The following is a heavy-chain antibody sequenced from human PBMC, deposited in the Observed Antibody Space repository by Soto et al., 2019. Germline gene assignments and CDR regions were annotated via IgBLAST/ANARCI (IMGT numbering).Heavy chain of an antibody. Sequence: EVQLLDSGGGLVQPGGSLRLSCAASGFTFTNYAMAWVRQAPGKGLEWVSAVHSNGDTHYAGSVKGRFTISRDNSRNTVYLQMNSLRVEATAVYHCAGESPYISGLIYVEYWGQGSLVTVSS. CDR3: AGESPYISGLIYVEY. CDR2: VHSNGDT. J-gene: IGHJ4*02. V-gene: IGHV3-23*01. CDR1: GFTFTNYA. D-gene: IGHD3-22*01.